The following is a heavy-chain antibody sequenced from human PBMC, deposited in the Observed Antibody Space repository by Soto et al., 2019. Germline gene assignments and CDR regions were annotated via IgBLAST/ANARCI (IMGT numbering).Heavy chain of an antibody. CDR3: ARERKQWLIQNWFDP. V-gene: IGHV3-48*01. Sequence: TGGSLRLSCAASGFTFSSYSMNWVRQAPGKGLEWVSYISSSSSTIYYADSVKGRFTISRDNSKNTLYLQMNSLRAEDTAVYYCARERKQWLIQNWFDPWGQGTLVTVSS. J-gene: IGHJ5*02. CDR2: ISSSSSTI. D-gene: IGHD6-19*01. CDR1: GFTFSSYS.